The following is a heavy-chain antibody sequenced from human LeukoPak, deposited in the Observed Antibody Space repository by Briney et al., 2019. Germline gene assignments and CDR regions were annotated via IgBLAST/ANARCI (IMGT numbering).Heavy chain of an antibody. CDR2: IIPIFGTA. V-gene: IGHV1-69*13. J-gene: IGHJ4*02. CDR1: GGTFSSYA. Sequence: SVKVSCKASGGTFSSYAISWVRQAPGQGLEWMGGIIPIFGTANYAQKFQGRVTITADESTSTAYMELSSLRSEDTAVYYCARGYCSGGSCYPDRFDYWGQGTLVTVSS. CDR3: ARGYCSGGSCYPDRFDY. D-gene: IGHD2-15*01.